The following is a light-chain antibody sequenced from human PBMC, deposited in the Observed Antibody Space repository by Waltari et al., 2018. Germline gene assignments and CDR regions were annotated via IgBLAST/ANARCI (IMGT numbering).Light chain of an antibody. CDR1: SSNMGAGYD. CDR2: GNI. V-gene: IGLV1-40*01. Sequence: QSALTQPPSVSGAPGQRVTISCPGSSSNMGAGYDVNWYQQLPGTAPKLLIYGNIYRPSGFPDRFSASKSGTSATLAIIGLRAEDEGSYYCQSFDTSLGVLFGGGTKLTVL. CDR3: QSFDTSLGVL. J-gene: IGLJ2*01.